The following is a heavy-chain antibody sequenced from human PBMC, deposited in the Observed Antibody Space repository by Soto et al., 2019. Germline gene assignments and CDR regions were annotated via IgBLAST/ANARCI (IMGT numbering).Heavy chain of an antibody. Sequence: QVQLQQWGAGLLKPSETLSLTCAVYGGSFSGYYWSWIRQPPGKGLEWIGEINHSGSTNYNPSLKSRVTISVDTSKNQFSLKLSSVTAADTAVYYCARAYSRSANWFDPWGQGTLVTVSS. D-gene: IGHD6-6*01. CDR1: GGSFSGYY. V-gene: IGHV4-34*01. J-gene: IGHJ5*02. CDR2: INHSGST. CDR3: ARAYSRSANWFDP.